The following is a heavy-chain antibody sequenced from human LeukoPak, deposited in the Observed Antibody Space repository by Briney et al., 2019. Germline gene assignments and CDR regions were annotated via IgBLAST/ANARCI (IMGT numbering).Heavy chain of an antibody. J-gene: IGHJ6*02. CDR2: ISGSGGAGT. CDR3: VKDRGGSPFYGMDV. D-gene: IGHD1-26*01. V-gene: IGHV3-23*01. CDR1: GFTFSSYA. Sequence: GGSLRLSCAASGFTFSSYAMSWVRQAPGKGLEWVSTISGSGGAGTYYADSVKGRFTIFRDNSKNTLYLPMNSLRAEDTAVYYCVKDRGGSPFYGMDVWGQGTTVTVSS.